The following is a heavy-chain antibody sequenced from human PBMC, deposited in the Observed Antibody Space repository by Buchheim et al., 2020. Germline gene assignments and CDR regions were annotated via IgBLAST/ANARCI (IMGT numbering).Heavy chain of an antibody. V-gene: IGHV4-4*02. CDR3: VRNGWYSIDY. D-gene: IGHD6-19*01. CDR1: GDSVSNDNW. J-gene: IGHJ4*02. Sequence: QVQMQESGPGLVKPSGTLSLTCTVSGDSVSNDNWWSWVRQSPEKGLEWIGKIYHTGDTNYNPSLKSRVTISVDKSKNQLSLNLNSVTAADTAVYFCVRNGWYSIDYWGQGTL. CDR2: IYHTGDT.